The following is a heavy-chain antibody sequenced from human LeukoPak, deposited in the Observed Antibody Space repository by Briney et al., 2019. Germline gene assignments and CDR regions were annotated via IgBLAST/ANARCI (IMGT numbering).Heavy chain of an antibody. J-gene: IGHJ4*02. Sequence: GGSLRLPSAASGFPFSTYAMSWVRQAPGKGLEWVSTISGSGGSTYYADSVKGRFTISRDNSKNTLYLQMNSLRAEDTGVYYCARDRLEAVTDDDYFDYWGQGTLVTVSS. D-gene: IGHD2-21*02. CDR2: ISGSGGST. CDR3: ARDRLEAVTDDDYFDY. V-gene: IGHV3-23*01. CDR1: GFPFSTYA.